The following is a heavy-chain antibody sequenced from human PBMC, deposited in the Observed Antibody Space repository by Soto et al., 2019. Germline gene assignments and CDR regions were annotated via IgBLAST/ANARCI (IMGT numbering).Heavy chain of an antibody. D-gene: IGHD1-20*01. CDR3: ARVRYNWNDRFDAFDI. Sequence: ASVKVSCKASGYTFTSYDINWVRQATGQGLEWMGWMNPNSGNTGYAQKFQGRVTMTRNTSISTAYMELSSLRSEDTAVYYCARVRYNWNDRFDAFDIWGQGTMVTVSS. V-gene: IGHV1-8*01. J-gene: IGHJ3*02. CDR2: MNPNSGNT. CDR1: GYTFTSYD.